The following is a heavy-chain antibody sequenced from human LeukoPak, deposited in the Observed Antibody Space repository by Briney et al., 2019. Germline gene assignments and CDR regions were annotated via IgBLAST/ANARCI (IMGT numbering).Heavy chain of an antibody. CDR3: ARAPRIAAHITP. V-gene: IGHV4-30-2*01. J-gene: IGHJ5*02. CDR2: IYHSGST. D-gene: IGHD6-6*01. Sequence: PSQTLSLTCTVSGGSISSGGYYWSWIRQPPGKGLEWIGYIYHSGSTYYNPSLKSRVTISVDRSKNQFSLKLSSVTAADTAVYYCARAPRIAAHITPWGQGTLVTVSS. CDR1: GGSISSGGYY.